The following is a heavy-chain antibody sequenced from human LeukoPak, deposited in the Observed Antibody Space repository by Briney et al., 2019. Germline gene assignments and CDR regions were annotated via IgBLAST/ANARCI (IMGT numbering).Heavy chain of an antibody. V-gene: IGHV1-69*13. CDR1: GYTLTELS. CDR3: ARGSGETGGYYYVY. D-gene: IGHD3-22*01. CDR2: IIPIFGTA. J-gene: IGHJ4*02. Sequence: SVKVSCKVSGYTLTELSMHWVRQAPGQGLEWMGGIIPIFGTANYAQKFQGRVTITADESTRTAYMELRTLRSEDTAIYYCARGSGETGGYYYVYWGRGTPVTVSS.